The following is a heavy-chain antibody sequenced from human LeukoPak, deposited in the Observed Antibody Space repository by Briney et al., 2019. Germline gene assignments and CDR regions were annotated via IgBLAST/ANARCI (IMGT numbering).Heavy chain of an antibody. CDR1: GFTFSSYS. V-gene: IGHV3-21*04. D-gene: IGHD4-17*01. J-gene: IGHJ6*03. CDR2: ISSSSSYI. Sequence: NPGGSLRLSCAASGFTFSSYSMNWVRQAPGKGLEWVSSISSSSSYIYYADSVKGRFTISRDNAKNSLYLQMNSLRAEDTALYYCARHDYGDYDLYYYYMDVWGKGTTVTVSS. CDR3: ARHDYGDYDLYYYYMDV.